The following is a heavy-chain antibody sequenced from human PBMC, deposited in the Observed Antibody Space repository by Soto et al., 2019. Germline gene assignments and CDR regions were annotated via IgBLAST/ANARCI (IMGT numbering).Heavy chain of an antibody. CDR1: GGSISSYY. D-gene: IGHD6-19*01. V-gene: IGHV4-59*08. CDR2: IYYSGST. J-gene: IGHJ4*02. Sequence: PSETLSLTCTVFGGSISSYYWSWIRQPPGKGLEWIGYIYYSGSTNYNPSLKSRVTISVDTSKNQFSLKLSSVTAADTAVYYCARQEAVAGTNFDYWGQGTLVTVSS. CDR3: ARQEAVAGTNFDY.